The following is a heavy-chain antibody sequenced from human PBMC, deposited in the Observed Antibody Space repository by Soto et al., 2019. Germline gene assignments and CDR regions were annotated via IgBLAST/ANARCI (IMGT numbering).Heavy chain of an antibody. CDR1: GGSISSGDYY. D-gene: IGHD1-26*01. CDR3: AREPRATGFWYYYGMDV. Sequence: SETLSLTCTVSGGSISSGDYYWSWIRQPPGKGLEWIGYIYYSGSTYYNPSLKSRVTISVDTSKNQFSLKLSSVTAADTAVYYCAREPRATGFWYYYGMDVWGQGTTVTVSS. J-gene: IGHJ6*02. V-gene: IGHV4-30-4*01. CDR2: IYYSGST.